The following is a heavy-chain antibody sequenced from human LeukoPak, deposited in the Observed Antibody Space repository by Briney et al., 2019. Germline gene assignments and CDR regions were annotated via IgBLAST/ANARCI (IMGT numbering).Heavy chain of an antibody. CDR2: IYTSGST. CDR1: GGSISSSSYY. J-gene: IGHJ4*02. Sequence: SETLSLTCTVSGGSISSSSYYWGWIRQPPGKGLEWIGRIYTSGSTNYNPSLKSRVTMSVDTSKNQFSLKLSSVTAADTAVYYCARGRSGWYVGWGQGTLVTVSS. D-gene: IGHD6-19*01. CDR3: ARGRSGWYVG. V-gene: IGHV4-39*07.